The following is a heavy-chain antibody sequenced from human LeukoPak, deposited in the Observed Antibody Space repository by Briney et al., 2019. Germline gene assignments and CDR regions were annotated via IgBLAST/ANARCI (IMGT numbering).Heavy chain of an antibody. CDR3: ARAPHSSGFRWFDP. J-gene: IGHJ5*02. Sequence: SETLSLTCTVSGGSTSSYYWSWIRQPAGKGLEWIGRIYTSGSTNYNPSLKSRVTMSVDTSKNQFSLKLSSVTAADTAVYYCARAPHSSGFRWFDPWGQGTLVTVS. CDR1: GGSTSSYY. D-gene: IGHD6-19*01. V-gene: IGHV4-4*07. CDR2: IYTSGST.